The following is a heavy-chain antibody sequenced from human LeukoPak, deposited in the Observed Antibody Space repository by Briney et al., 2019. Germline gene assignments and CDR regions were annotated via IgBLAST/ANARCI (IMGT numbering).Heavy chain of an antibody. V-gene: IGHV4-39*01. CDR3: AKLWSGYRPPDY. CDR1: GGSISGSSYY. D-gene: IGHD3-3*01. Sequence: SETLSLTCNVSGGSISGSSYYWGWIRQPPGKGLEWIGSVYYSGSIYQNPSLKSRLTISVDTSNNQFSLKLSSVTAADTAVYYCAKLWSGYRPPDYWGQGTLVTVSS. CDR2: VYYSGSI. J-gene: IGHJ4*02.